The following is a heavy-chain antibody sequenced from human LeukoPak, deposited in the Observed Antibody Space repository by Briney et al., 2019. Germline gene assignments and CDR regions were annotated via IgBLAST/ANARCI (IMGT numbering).Heavy chain of an antibody. CDR2: IGTFGDT. J-gene: IGHJ3*02. D-gene: IGHD3-22*01. Sequence: PGGSLRLSCAASGFTFSTYDMHWVRQATGKGLEWVSGIGTFGDTHYPGSVKGRFTISRENARNSLFLQMNSLTAGDTAVYYCVRAARYYGSSGAHAFDIWGQGTMVTVSS. CDR3: VRAARYYGSSGAHAFDI. V-gene: IGHV3-13*01. CDR1: GFTFSTYD.